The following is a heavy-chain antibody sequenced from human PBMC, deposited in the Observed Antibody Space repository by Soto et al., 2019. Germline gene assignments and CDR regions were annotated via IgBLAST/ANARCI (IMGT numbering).Heavy chain of an antibody. Sequence: QVQLQESGPGLVKPSETLFLTCTVSGGSISSYYWSWIRQPPGKGLKWIGYIYYSGSTNYNPSLQSRVTKSVDTSKYQFSLKLSSVTAADTAVYYCARGICGGDCWDPFQHWGQGTLVAVSS. J-gene: IGHJ1*01. V-gene: IGHV4-59*01. CDR2: IYYSGST. D-gene: IGHD2-21*02. CDR1: GGSISSYY. CDR3: ARGICGGDCWDPFQH.